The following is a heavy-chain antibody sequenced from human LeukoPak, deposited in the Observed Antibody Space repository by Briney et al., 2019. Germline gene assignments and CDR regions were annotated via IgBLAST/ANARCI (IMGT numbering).Heavy chain of an antibody. J-gene: IGHJ4*02. Sequence: GGSLRLSCAASGLSFSSQAMTWVRQAPGKGLEWVSAMSDSGDHIYYADSVKGRFTISRDNYRDTLYLQMNRLRAEDTAIYYCAKVPGDHIGSGRSGYWGQGTLVTVSS. V-gene: IGHV3-23*01. CDR3: AKVPGDHIGSGRSGY. D-gene: IGHD3-10*01. CDR2: MSDSGDHI. CDR1: GLSFSSQA.